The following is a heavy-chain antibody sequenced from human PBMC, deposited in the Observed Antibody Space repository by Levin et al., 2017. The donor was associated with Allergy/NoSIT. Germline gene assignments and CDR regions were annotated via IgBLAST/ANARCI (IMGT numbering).Heavy chain of an antibody. J-gene: IGHJ4*02. CDR1: GLTFSDAW. CDR3: ATDLLYYNVLTGRLPGDY. CDR2: IKSISSGGTT. Sequence: GESLKISCAASGLTFSDAWMSWVRQAPGKGLEWIGRIKSISSGGTTNYAAPLRGRFTISRDDSTTTLYLQLNSLKIEDTDVYYCATDLLYYNVLTGRLPGDYWGRGTLVTVSS. V-gene: IGHV3-15*01. D-gene: IGHD3-9*01.